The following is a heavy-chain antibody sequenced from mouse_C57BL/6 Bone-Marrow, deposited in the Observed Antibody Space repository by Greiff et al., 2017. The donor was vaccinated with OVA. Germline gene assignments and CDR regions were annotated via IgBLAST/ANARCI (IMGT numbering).Heavy chain of an antibody. V-gene: IGHV3-6*01. CDR2: ISYDGSN. Sequence: EVKLVESGPGLVKPSQSLSLTCSVTGYSITSGYYWNWIRQFPGNKLEWMGYISYDGSNNYNPSLKNRISITRDTSKNQFFLKLNSVTTEDTATYYCARTVVADWYFDVWGTGTTVTVSS. D-gene: IGHD1-1*01. CDR3: ARTVVADWYFDV. CDR1: GYSITSGYY. J-gene: IGHJ1*03.